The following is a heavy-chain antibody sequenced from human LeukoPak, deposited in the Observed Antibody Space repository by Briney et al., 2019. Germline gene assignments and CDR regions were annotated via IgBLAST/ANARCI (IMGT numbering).Heavy chain of an antibody. J-gene: IGHJ4*02. CDR1: GFSFSSHW. Sequence: GGSLRLSCAASGFSFSSHWVHWVRQAPGKGLVWVSRISDDGSYTSNVDSVKGRFTISRDNVNNMLYLHMNSLRAEDTAVYYCASFGISWRSSYWGQGTLVTVSS. CDR2: ISDDGSYT. V-gene: IGHV3-74*01. CDR3: ASFGISWRSSY. D-gene: IGHD2-21*01.